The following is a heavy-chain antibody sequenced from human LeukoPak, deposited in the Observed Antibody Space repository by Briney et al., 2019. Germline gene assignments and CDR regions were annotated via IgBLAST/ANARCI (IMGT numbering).Heavy chain of an antibody. J-gene: IGHJ4*02. Sequence: GGSLRLSCAASEFTFSSYSMNWVRQAPGKGLEWVSYITNSGNSKSYADSVKGRFTISRDNTKNSLYLQMNGLRAEDTAVYYCAKDMRFDWTPYYFDYWGQGTLVTVSS. CDR3: AKDMRFDWTPYYFDY. V-gene: IGHV3-48*01. CDR1: EFTFSSYS. CDR2: ITNSGNSK. D-gene: IGHD3-9*01.